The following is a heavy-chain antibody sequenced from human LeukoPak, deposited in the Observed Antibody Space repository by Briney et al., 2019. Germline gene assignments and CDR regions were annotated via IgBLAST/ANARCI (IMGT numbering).Heavy chain of an antibody. CDR3: AKDGGASSWYRADY. V-gene: IGHV3-30*18. J-gene: IGHJ4*02. CDR2: ISYDGSNK. D-gene: IGHD6-13*01. Sequence: GSLRLSCAASGFTFGGYGMHWVRQAPGKGLEWVAVISYDGSNKYYADFVKGRLTISRDNSKNTLYLQMNSLRAEDTAVYYCAKDGGASSWYRADYWGQGTLVTVSS. CDR1: GFTFGGYG.